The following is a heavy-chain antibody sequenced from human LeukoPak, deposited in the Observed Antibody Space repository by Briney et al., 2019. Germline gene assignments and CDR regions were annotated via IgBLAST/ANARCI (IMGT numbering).Heavy chain of an antibody. D-gene: IGHD3-10*01. J-gene: IGHJ3*02. V-gene: IGHV3-7*02. Sequence: GGSLRLSCAASGFSFSTYWMSWVRQAPGKGLEWVANIKEDGSARYYVDSVKGRFTISRDNSKNTLYLQMTSLRAEDTAVYYCAKGQVYGSGRSDDAFDIWGQGTMVTVSS. CDR3: AKGQVYGSGRSDDAFDI. CDR2: IKEDGSAR. CDR1: GFSFSTYW.